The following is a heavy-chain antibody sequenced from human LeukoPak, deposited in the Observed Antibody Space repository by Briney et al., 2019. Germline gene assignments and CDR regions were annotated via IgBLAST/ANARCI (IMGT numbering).Heavy chain of an antibody. V-gene: IGHV4-39*01. CDR3: ARHAGPNRWELPDY. CDR1: GGSISSSSYY. CDR2: IYYSGST. Sequence: SETLFLTCTVSGGSISSSSYYWGWIRQPPGKGLEWIGSIYYSGSTYYNPSLKSRVTISVDTSKNQFSLKLSSVTAADTAVYYCARHAGPNRWELPDYWGQGTLVTVSS. J-gene: IGHJ4*02. D-gene: IGHD1-26*01.